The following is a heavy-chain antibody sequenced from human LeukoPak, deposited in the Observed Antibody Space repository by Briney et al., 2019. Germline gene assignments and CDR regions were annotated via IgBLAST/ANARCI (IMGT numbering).Heavy chain of an antibody. CDR3: ARGVYAGSARGYMDG. Sequence: SETLSLTCTVSGGSISSTSSYWGWIRQPPGKGLEWIGSIYYNGSTYYYASLKSRLPIAEDTSKNQFSLKLSAMTAADPAGYYWARGVYAGSARGYMDGWGKGGTVTVSS. J-gene: IGHJ6*03. CDR1: GGSISSTSSY. V-gene: IGHV4-39*07. D-gene: IGHD5-12*01. CDR2: IYYNGST.